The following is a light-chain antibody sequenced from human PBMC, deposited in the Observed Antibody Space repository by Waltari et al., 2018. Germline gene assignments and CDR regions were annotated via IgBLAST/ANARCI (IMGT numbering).Light chain of an antibody. Sequence: QSVLTQPPLVSGAPGQRVTISCSWSSSNIGAGNDVPWYQQLPGTAPKLLIYGNTNRPSGVPDRFSGSKSGTSASLAITGLQADDEADYYCQSYDNSLSGYVFGTGTKVTVL. CDR2: GNT. CDR3: QSYDNSLSGYV. J-gene: IGLJ1*01. V-gene: IGLV1-40*01. CDR1: SSNIGAGND.